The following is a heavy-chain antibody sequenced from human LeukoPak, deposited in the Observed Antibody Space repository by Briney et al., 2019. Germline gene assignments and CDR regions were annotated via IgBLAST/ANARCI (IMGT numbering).Heavy chain of an antibody. CDR3: AKVGGSYYGGYFDY. D-gene: IGHD1-26*01. CDR2: IKTDGSEK. V-gene: IGHV3-7*01. CDR1: GFTFSNYW. Sequence: GGSLRLSCEGSGFTFSNYWMGWVRQAPGKGLQWVANIKTDGSEKYYVDSVKGRFTISRDNAKNSLYLQMNSLRAEDTAVYYCAKVGGSYYGGYFDYWGQGTLVTVSS. J-gene: IGHJ4*02.